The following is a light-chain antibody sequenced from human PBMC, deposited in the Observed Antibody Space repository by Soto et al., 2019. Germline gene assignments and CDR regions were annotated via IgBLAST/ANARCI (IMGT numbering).Light chain of an antibody. V-gene: IGKV2-28*01. Sequence: DIVMTQSPLSLPVTPGEPASISCRSSQSLLHSNGYNYLDWYLQKPGQSPQLLIYLGSNRASGGPDRFSGSGSGTDFTLKISRAEAEDVGVYYCMQALQTPWTFGQGTKVEIK. J-gene: IGKJ1*01. CDR2: LGS. CDR3: MQALQTPWT. CDR1: QSLLHSNGYNY.